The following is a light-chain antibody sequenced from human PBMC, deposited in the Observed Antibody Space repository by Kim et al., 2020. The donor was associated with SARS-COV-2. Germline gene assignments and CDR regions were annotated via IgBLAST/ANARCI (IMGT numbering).Light chain of an antibody. CDR1: QSIGNW. CDR2: DAS. CDR3: QQRRTWPLT. V-gene: IGKV3-11*01. Sequence: EIVLTQSPATLSLSPGERATLSCRASQSIGNWLAWYQQKSGQAPRLLIQDASNRATGIPARFSGSGSGTDFTLTISSLEAEDFAVYYCQQRRTWPLTFGGGTKVDIK. J-gene: IGKJ4*01.